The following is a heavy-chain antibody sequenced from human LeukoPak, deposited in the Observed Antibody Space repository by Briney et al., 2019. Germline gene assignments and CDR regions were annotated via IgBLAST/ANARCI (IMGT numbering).Heavy chain of an antibody. CDR3: ARGAADDLYYMDV. D-gene: IGHD3/OR15-3a*01. CDR2: INWNSDSR. V-gene: IGHV3-20*04. CDR1: GFRFDDYG. Sequence: PGGALRLSCAASGFRFDDYGMSWVRQAPGKGLEWVSGINWNSDSRKYADSVKGRFTMSRDNAKNSLYLQMNSLRAEDTSFYYCARGAADDLYYMDVWGKGTTVTVSS. J-gene: IGHJ6*03.